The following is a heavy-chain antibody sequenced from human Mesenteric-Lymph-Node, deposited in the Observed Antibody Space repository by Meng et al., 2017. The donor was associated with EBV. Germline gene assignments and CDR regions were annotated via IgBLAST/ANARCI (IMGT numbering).Heavy chain of an antibody. V-gene: IGHV3-23*01. CDR1: GFTFRSHS. CDR3: ARLPDY. CDR2: ITGNGGNT. Sequence: VRMWGVGEGLVKLGWYLRLSCAASGFTFRSHSMGWVRQAPGKGLEWVSAITGNGGNTYYADSVKGRFTISRDNSKNTVYLQMNSLRAEDTAVYYCARLPDYWGQGTLVTVSS. J-gene: IGHJ4*02.